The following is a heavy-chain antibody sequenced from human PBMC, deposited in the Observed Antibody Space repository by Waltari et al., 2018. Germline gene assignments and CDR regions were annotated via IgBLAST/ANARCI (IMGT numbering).Heavy chain of an antibody. D-gene: IGHD3-16*02. V-gene: IGHV4-59*01. J-gene: IGHJ4*02. Sequence: QVQLQESGPGLVKPSETLSLTCTVSGGSISSYYWSWIRQPPGKGLEWIWYIYYIGSTNYNPSLKIRVTISVDTSKNQFSLKLSSVTAADTAVYYCARAKGELSIFDYWGQGTLVTVSS. CDR2: IYYIGST. CDR1: GGSISSYY. CDR3: ARAKGELSIFDY.